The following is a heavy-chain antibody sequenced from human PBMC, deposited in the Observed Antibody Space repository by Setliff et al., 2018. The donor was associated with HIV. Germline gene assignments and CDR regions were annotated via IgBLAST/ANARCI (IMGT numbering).Heavy chain of an antibody. CDR1: GFTFNHYG. Sequence: ASVKVSCKTSGFTFNHYGITWVRQAPGQGLEWMGWISAYNGDTKYSQTFQGRVTMTTDTSTATAFMELRSLRSDDTAVYYCARDPSNTRGWLPYYDYWGQGTMVTVSS. D-gene: IGHD6-19*01. V-gene: IGHV1-18*01. J-gene: IGHJ4*02. CDR3: ARDPSNTRGWLPYYDY. CDR2: ISAYNGDT.